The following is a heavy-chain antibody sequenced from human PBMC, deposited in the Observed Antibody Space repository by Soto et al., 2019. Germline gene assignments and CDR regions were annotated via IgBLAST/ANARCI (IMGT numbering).Heavy chain of an antibody. CDR1: GGTFSSYA. D-gene: IGHD5-18*01. CDR3: GSSGGYSYGYFDY. J-gene: IGHJ4*02. V-gene: IGHV1-69*01. CDR2: IISIFGTA. Sequence: QVQLVQSGAEVKKPGSSVKVSCKASGGTFSSYAISWVRQAPGQGLEWMGGIISIFGTASYAQKFQGRVTITADESTSTAYMELSSLRSEDTALYYCGSSGGYSYGYFDYWGQGTLVTVSS.